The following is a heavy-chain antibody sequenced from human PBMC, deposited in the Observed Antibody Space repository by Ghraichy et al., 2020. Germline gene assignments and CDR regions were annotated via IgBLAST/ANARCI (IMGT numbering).Heavy chain of an antibody. CDR1: GFTVSSNY. CDR2: IYSGGST. V-gene: IGHV3-53*01. D-gene: IGHD5-18*01. CDR3: ARDSPRYSYGSFDY. Sequence: GGSLRLSCAASGFTVSSNYMSWVRQAPGKGLEWVSVIYSGGSTYYADSVKGRFTISRDNSKNTLYLQMNSLRAEDTAVYYCARDSPRYSYGSFDYWGQGTLVTVSS. J-gene: IGHJ4*02.